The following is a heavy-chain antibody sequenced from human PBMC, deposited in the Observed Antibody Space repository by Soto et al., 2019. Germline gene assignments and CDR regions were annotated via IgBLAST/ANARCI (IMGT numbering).Heavy chain of an antibody. CDR2: IYYSGST. V-gene: IGHV4-39*01. CDR3: ARYIVVVPATRYYFDY. D-gene: IGHD2-2*01. CDR1: GGSISSSSYY. Sequence: SETLSLTCTVSGGSISSSSYYWGWIRQPPGKGLEWIGSIYYSGSTYYNPSLKSRVTISVDTSKNQFSLKLSSVTAADTAVYYCARYIVVVPATRYYFDYWGQGTLVTVSS. J-gene: IGHJ4*02.